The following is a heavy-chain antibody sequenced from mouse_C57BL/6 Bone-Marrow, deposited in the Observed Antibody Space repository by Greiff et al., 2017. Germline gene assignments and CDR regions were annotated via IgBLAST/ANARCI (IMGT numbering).Heavy chain of an antibody. CDR3: RALTEVDY. V-gene: IGHV1-83*01. D-gene: IGHD4-1*01. J-gene: IGHJ2*01. CDR1: YTFTDYNM. Sequence: VQLQQSGPELVKPGASVKMSCKASGYTFTDYNMHWVKQSPGKSLEWIGGINPGSGGTNYNEKFKGKATLTVDKSSSTAYMQLSSLTSEDSAVYLYARALTEVDYWGQGTTLTVSS. CDR2: NPGSGGTN.